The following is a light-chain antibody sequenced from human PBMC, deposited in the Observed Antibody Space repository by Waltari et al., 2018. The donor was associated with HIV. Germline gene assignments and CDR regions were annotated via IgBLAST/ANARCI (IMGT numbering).Light chain of an antibody. J-gene: IGLJ1*01. CDR2: SNN. Sequence: QPVLSQPPAASTIPAQRFPLTCSGDTSNTDNKTETQYQQLPGTAPKPLIYSNNQRPSGVPDRFSGSKSGTSASLAIRGLQSEDEADYYCAAWDDSLNGYVFGTGTKVTVL. CDR1: TSNTDNKT. V-gene: IGLV1-44*01. CDR3: AAWDDSLNGYV.